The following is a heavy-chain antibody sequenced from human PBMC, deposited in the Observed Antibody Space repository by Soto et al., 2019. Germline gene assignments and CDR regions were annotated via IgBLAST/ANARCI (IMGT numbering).Heavy chain of an antibody. V-gene: IGHV3-30*18. CDR1: GFTFSSYG. J-gene: IGHJ4*02. D-gene: IGHD5-12*01. CDR2: ISYDGSNK. CDR3: AKYLGDIVATDY. Sequence: GGSLRLSCAASGFTFSSYGMHWVRQAPGKGLEWVAVISYDGSNKYYADSVKGRFTISRDNSKNTLYLQMNSLRAEDTAVYYCAKYLGDIVATDYWCQGT.